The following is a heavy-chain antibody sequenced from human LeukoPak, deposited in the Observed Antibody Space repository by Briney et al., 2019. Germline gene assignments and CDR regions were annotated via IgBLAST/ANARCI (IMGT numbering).Heavy chain of an antibody. CDR3: ARDYGDLSDAFDI. CDR1: GYSISSGYY. J-gene: IGHJ3*02. CDR2: IYHSGST. Sequence: SETLSLTCAVSGYSISSGYYWGWIRQPPGKGLEWIGSIYHSGSTYYNPSPKSRVTISVDTSKNQFSLKLSSVTAADTAVYYCARDYGDLSDAFDIWGQGTMVTVSS. D-gene: IGHD4-17*01. V-gene: IGHV4-38-2*02.